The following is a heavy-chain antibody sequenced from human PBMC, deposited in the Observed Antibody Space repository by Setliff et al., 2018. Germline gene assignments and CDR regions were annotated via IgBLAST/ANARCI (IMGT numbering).Heavy chain of an antibody. CDR3: ARDGGEY. V-gene: IGHV3-7*01. Sequence: LRLSCAASGFTFSGYWMSWVRQAPGKGLEWVANIKQDGSEKYYVDSVKGRFTISRDNAKNSLYLQMNSLRAEDTAVYYCARDGGEYWGQGTLVTVSS. CDR2: IKQDGSEK. D-gene: IGHD3-16*01. CDR1: GFTFSGYW. J-gene: IGHJ4*02.